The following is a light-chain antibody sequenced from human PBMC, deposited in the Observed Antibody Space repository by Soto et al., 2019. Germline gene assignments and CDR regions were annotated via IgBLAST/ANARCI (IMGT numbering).Light chain of an antibody. Sequence: QSVLTQPPSASGTPGQRVTISCSGSNSNIGRNTVNWYQQLPGAAPNLLIHSDNQRPSGVPERFSGSRSGTSASLAISGLQSEDEADYYCAAWDESPNVPVFGGGTKLTVL. CDR2: SDN. CDR3: AAWDESPNVPV. CDR1: NSNIGRNT. V-gene: IGLV1-44*01. J-gene: IGLJ3*02.